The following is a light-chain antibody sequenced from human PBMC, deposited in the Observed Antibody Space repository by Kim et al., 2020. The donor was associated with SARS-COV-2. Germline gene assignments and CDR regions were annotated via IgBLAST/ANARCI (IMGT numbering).Light chain of an antibody. V-gene: IGKV1-27*01. CDR3: QKYNSAPLT. Sequence: DIQMTQSPSSLFASVGNRVTITCRASQGITDYLAWYQQKPGKVPKVLIYGASTLQSGVPSRFSGSGFGTDFTLTISSLQPEDVATYYCQKYNSAPLTYGGGTKVDIK. CDR2: GAS. J-gene: IGKJ4*01. CDR1: QGITDY.